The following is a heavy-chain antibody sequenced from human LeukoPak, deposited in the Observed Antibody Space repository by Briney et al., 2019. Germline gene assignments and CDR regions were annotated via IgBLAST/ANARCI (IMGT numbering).Heavy chain of an antibody. CDR2: ISSSGSTI. CDR1: GFTFCSYE. Sequence: GGSLRLSCAASGFTFCSYEMNWVRQAPGKGLEWVSYISSSGSTIYYADSVKGRFTISRDNAKNSLYLQMNSLRAEDTAVYYCARDDGRGDDDSSSLGYWGQGTLVTVSS. V-gene: IGHV3-48*03. D-gene: IGHD6-13*01. CDR3: ARDDGRGDDDSSSLGY. J-gene: IGHJ4*02.